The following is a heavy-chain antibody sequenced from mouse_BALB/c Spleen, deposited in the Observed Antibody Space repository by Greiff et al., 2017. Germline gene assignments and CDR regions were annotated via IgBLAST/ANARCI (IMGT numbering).Heavy chain of an antibody. CDR3: ARDRYYGSSPWFAY. CDR1: GFTFSSYA. CDR2: ISSGGSYT. V-gene: IGHV5-9-4*01. Sequence: EVKLVESGGGLVKPGGSLKLSCAASGFTFSSYAMSWVRQSPEKRLEWVAEISSGGSYTYYPDTVTGRFTISRDNAKNTLYLEMSSLRSEDTAMYYCARDRYYGSSPWFAYWGQGTLVTVSA. D-gene: IGHD1-1*01. J-gene: IGHJ3*01.